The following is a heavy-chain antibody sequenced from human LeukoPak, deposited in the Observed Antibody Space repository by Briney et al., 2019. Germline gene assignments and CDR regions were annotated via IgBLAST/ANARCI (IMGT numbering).Heavy chain of an antibody. Sequence: GGSLRLSCAASGFTVSNNYMSWVRQAPGKAVGWVSVVYSAGSTYYADSVKGRFTISRDNSKNTLYLQMNSLRAEDTAVYYCARHIPGYSSSLGYWGQGTLVTVSS. CDR2: VYSAGST. J-gene: IGHJ4*02. CDR1: GFTVSNNY. V-gene: IGHV3-53*01. CDR3: ARHIPGYSSSLGY. D-gene: IGHD6-13*01.